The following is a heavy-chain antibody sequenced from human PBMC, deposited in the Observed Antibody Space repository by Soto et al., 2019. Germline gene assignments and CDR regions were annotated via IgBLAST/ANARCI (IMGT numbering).Heavy chain of an antibody. V-gene: IGHV3-23*01. CDR1: GVTFSSYS. CDR2: ISGSGGSA. D-gene: IGHD3-22*01. Sequence: GSLRLACAASGVTFSSYSVSWVRQTPGKGLEWVSAISGSGGSAYYADSVKGRFTISRDNSKHTLYLQMNSPRAEDTAISYCAKVFYDSSGYYSFAYWGQGTLGTVSS. CDR3: AKVFYDSSGYYSFAY. J-gene: IGHJ4*02.